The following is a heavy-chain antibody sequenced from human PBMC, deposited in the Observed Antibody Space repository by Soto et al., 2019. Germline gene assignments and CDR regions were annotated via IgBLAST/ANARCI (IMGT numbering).Heavy chain of an antibody. J-gene: IGHJ5*02. D-gene: IGHD2-15*01. V-gene: IGHV4-30-4*01. Sequence: SETLSLTCTVSGASINSGDYYWSWIRQPPXKGLEWIGYIYYSGSTYYNPSLKSRVTISVDTSKNQFSLKLSSVTAADTAVYYCAGFSEVAATEINWFDPWGQGTLVAVSS. CDR1: GASINSGDYY. CDR3: AGFSEVAATEINWFDP. CDR2: IYYSGST.